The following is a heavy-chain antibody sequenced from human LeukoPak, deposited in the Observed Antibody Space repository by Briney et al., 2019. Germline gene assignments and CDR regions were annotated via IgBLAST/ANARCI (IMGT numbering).Heavy chain of an antibody. D-gene: IGHD2-2*01. V-gene: IGHV1-18*01. CDR1: GYTFTSYG. CDR3: ARDVGLGYCSSTSCYRTTLDY. CDR2: ISASNGNT. J-gene: IGHJ4*02. Sequence: GSSVMVSCKASGYTFTSYGISWVRQAPGQGLEWMGWISASNGNTNYAQKLQGRVTMTTDTSTSTAHMELRSLRSDDTAVYYCARDVGLGYCSSTSCYRTTLDYWGQGTLVTVSS.